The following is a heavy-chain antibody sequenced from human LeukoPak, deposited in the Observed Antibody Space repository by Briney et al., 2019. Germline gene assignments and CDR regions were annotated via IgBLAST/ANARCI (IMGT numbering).Heavy chain of an antibody. CDR1: GFTFNTYE. Sequence: GGSLRISCAAPGFTFNTYEKSWGRPGPGKGLEWGSCVSSSGTTMYHADSVKGRFTISRDNAKNSLYLQMNSLRAEDAAVYYCARRYCSSASCLFDYWGQGTLDTVSS. CDR3: ARRYCSSASCLFDY. CDR2: VSSSGTTM. D-gene: IGHD2-2*01. V-gene: IGHV3-48*03. J-gene: IGHJ4*02.